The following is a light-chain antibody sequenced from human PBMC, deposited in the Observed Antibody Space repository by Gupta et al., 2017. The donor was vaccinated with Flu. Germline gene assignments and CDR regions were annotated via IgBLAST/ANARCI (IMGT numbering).Light chain of an antibody. V-gene: IGKV3-20*01. CDR3: QQDGRSPWT. CDR1: QSVSNNY. J-gene: IGKJ1*01. CDR2: GAS. Sequence: EIVLTQSPGTLSLSPGERAALSCRASQSVSNNYLAWYQHKPGQAPRLVIYGASSRATGIPDRFSGSGSGTDFTLTISRLEPEDFAVYYCQQDGRSPWTFGQGTKVEIK.